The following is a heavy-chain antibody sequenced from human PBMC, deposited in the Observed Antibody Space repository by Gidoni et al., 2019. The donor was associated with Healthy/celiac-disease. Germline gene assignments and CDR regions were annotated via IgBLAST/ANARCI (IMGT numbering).Heavy chain of an antibody. J-gene: IGHJ5*02. CDR2: IYHGDSDT. D-gene: IGHD3-10*01. V-gene: IGHV5-51*01. CDR1: GYSFTRYW. Sequence: EVQLVQSGAGVKKRGESLKISCKGSGYSFTRYWIGWVRQRPGKGLEWMGIIYHGDSDTRYSPSFQGQVTISADKSISTAYLQWSSLKASDTAMYYCARHGGFGELLLYNWFDPWGQGTLVTVSS. CDR3: ARHGGFGELLLYNWFDP.